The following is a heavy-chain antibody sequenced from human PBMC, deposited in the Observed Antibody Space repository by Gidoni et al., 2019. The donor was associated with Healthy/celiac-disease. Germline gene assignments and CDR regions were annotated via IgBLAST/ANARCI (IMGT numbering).Heavy chain of an antibody. V-gene: IGHV5-51*01. D-gene: IGHD6-13*01. CDR3: ARRGIAAAASYYFDY. CDR1: GYSFTSYG. CDR2: IYPGDSDT. Sequence: EVQLVQSGAEVKKPGESLKISCKGSGYSFTSYGIGWVRQMPGKGLEGMGIIYPGDSDTRYSPSFQGQVTISADKSISTAYLQWSSLKASDTAMYYCARRGIAAAASYYFDYWGQGTLVTVSS. J-gene: IGHJ4*02.